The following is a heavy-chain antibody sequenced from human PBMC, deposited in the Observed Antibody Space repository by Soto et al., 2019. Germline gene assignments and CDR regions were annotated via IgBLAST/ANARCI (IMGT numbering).Heavy chain of an antibody. CDR3: ARERGNYMYFDS. V-gene: IGHV1-18*01. D-gene: IGHD1-7*01. J-gene: IGHJ4*02. CDR2: INTYNGNI. CDR1: GYTFADYG. Sequence: QVQLVQSGPEVKKPGASMKVSCKVSGYTFADYGISWARRAPGQGLEWMGWINTYNGNIKYAQKFQGRVTMSADTSTSTAYMELNSLRSDDTALYYCARERGNYMYFDSWGQGTLVIVSS.